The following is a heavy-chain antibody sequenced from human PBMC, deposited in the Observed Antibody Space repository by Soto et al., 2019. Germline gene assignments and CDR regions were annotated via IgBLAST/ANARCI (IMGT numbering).Heavy chain of an antibody. Sequence: EVQLVESGGGLVQPGGSLRLSCAASGFTISSTYMSWVRQAPGKGLEWVSVIYSGGNTYYADSVKGRFTISRDNSKNTLYLQMNSLRAEDTAVYYCATLTKYDILTGYYPCWGQGTLVTVSS. CDR2: IYSGGNT. J-gene: IGHJ4*02. CDR3: ATLTKYDILTGYYPC. D-gene: IGHD3-9*01. CDR1: GFTISSTY. V-gene: IGHV3-66*01.